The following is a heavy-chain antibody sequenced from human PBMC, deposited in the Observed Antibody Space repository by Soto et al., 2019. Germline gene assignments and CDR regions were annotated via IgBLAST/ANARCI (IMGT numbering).Heavy chain of an antibody. D-gene: IGHD3-10*01. CDR3: ANERVSFLQTPYFDY. J-gene: IGHJ4*02. CDR2: IKQDGSEK. V-gene: IGHV3-7*01. Sequence: PGRSLRLSCAASGFTPSSYWMTWVRQAPGKGLECVANIKQDGSEKYYVDSVKGRFTISRDNAKNSLYLQMNSLRAEDTAVFYCANERVSFLQTPYFDYWGQGSLVAVSS. CDR1: GFTPSSYW.